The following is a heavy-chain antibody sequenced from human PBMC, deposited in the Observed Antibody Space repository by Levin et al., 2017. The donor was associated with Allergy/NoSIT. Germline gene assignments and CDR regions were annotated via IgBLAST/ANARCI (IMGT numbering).Heavy chain of an antibody. Sequence: PSETLSLTCTVSGGSISSGDYYWSWIRQPPGKGLEWIGYIYYSGSTYYNPSLKSRVTISVDTSKNQFSLKLSSVTAADTAVYYCAREDEARHAFDSWGQGTMVTVSA. CDR1: GGSISSGDYY. J-gene: IGHJ3*02. CDR2: IYYSGST. CDR3: AREDEARHAFDS. V-gene: IGHV4-30-4*01.